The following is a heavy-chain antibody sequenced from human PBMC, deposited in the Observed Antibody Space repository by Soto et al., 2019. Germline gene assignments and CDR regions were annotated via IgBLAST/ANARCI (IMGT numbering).Heavy chain of an antibody. CDR2: ISWDGGST. J-gene: IGHJ2*01. V-gene: IGHV3-43*01. D-gene: IGHD4-17*01. CDR1: GFTFDDYA. CDR3: ANEQSTTDSYFDL. Sequence: GGSLRLSCTASGFTFDDYAMHWVRQAPGKGLEWVSLISWDGGSTYYADSVKGRFTISRDNSKNSLYLQMNSLRTEDTALYYCANEQSTTDSYFDLRGRRTLVTVSP.